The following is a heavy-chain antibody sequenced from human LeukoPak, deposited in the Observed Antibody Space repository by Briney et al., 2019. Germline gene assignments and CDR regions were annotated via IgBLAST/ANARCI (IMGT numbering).Heavy chain of an antibody. CDR2: IIPIFGTA. Sequence: GASVKVSCKASGGTFSSYAISWVRQAPGQGLEWMGGIIPIFGTANYAQKFQGRVTITADESTCTAYMELSSLRSEDTAVYYCARTGYYYYYMDVWGKGTTVTVSS. D-gene: IGHD3-10*01. CDR3: ARTGYYYYYMDV. J-gene: IGHJ6*03. V-gene: IGHV1-69*13. CDR1: GGTFSSYA.